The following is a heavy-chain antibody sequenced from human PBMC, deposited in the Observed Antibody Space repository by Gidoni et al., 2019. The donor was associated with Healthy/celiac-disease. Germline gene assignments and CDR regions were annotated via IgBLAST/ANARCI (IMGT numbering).Heavy chain of an antibody. J-gene: IGHJ5*02. CDR3: AREPRYCSSTSCDRWFDP. D-gene: IGHD2-2*01. CDR1: GFTFSDYY. V-gene: IGHV3-11*01. Sequence: QVQLVESGGGLVKPGGSLRLSCAASGFTFSDYYMSWIRQAPGKGLEWVSYISSSGSTIYYADSVKGRFTISRDNAKNSLYLQMNSLRAEDTAVYYCAREPRYCSSTSCDRWFDPWGQGTLVTVSS. CDR2: ISSSGSTI.